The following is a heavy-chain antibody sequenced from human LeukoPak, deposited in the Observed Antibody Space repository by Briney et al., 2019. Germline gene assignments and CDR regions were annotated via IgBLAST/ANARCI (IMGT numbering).Heavy chain of an antibody. CDR2: IKQDGSEK. V-gene: IGHV3-7*01. D-gene: IGHD3-3*01. J-gene: IGHJ6*03. Sequence: PGGSLRLSCAASGFTFSSYWMSWVRQAPGKGLEWVANIKQDGSEKYYVDSVKGRFTISRDNAKNSLYLQMNSLRAEDTAVYYCAREHPHYEFWSGYYTGYYYYMDVWGKGTTVTVSS. CDR1: GFTFSSYW. CDR3: AREHPHYEFWSGYYTGYYYYMDV.